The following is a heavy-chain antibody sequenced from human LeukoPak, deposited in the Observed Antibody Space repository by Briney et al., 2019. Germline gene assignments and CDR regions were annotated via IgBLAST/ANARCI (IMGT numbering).Heavy chain of an antibody. D-gene: IGHD5-18*01. Sequence: ASVKVSCKASGYTFTSYYMHWVRQAPGQGLEWRGIINPSGGSTSYAQKFQGRVTMTRDTSTSTVYMELSSLRSEDTAVYYCARGGYSYGFYYYYYYMDVCGKGTTVTVSS. CDR2: INPSGGST. V-gene: IGHV1-46*01. J-gene: IGHJ6*03. CDR1: GYTFTSYY. CDR3: ARGGYSYGFYYYYYYMDV.